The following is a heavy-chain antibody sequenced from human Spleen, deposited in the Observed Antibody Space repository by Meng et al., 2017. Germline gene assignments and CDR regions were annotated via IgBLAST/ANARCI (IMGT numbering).Heavy chain of an antibody. CDR3: AKIEGQPYNWFDS. J-gene: IGHJ5*01. V-gene: IGHV3-23*01. Sequence: VQMRESGPGLVNPSGTLSLTCAVSGGSIRSNNWWSCVRQAPGKGLEWVSVISGSGGSTYYADSVKGRFTISRDNSKNTLYLQMSSLRAEDTAVYYCAKIEGQPYNWFDSWGQGTLVTVSS. CDR2: ISGSGGST. D-gene: IGHD5-24*01. CDR1: GGSIRSNN.